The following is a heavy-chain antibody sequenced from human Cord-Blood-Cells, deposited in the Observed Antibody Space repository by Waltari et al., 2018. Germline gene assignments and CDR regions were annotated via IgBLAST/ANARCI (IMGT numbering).Heavy chain of an antibody. CDR3: ANTAYDFWSGYFDY. V-gene: IGHV3-30*02. CDR1: GFTFSGYG. CDR2: IRYDGSNK. J-gene: IGHJ4*02. D-gene: IGHD3-3*01. Sequence: QVQLVESGGGVVQPGGSLRLSCAASGFTFSGYGLHWVRQAPGKGLEWVAFIRYDGSNKYYADSVKGRFTISRDNSKNTLYLQMNSLRAEDTAVYYCANTAYDFWSGYFDYWGQGTLVTVSS.